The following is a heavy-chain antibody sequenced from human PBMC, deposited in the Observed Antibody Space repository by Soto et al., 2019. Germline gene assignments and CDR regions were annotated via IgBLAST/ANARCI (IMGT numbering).Heavy chain of an antibody. CDR3: ARNPRYSSSYLSSWFDP. D-gene: IGHD6-13*01. J-gene: IGHJ5*02. Sequence: PSETLSLTCTVSGGSISSYYWSWIRQPPGKGLEWIGYIYYSGSTNYNPSLKSRVTISVDTSKNQFSLKLSSVTAADTAVYYCARNPRYSSSYLSSWFDPWGQGTLVTVSS. CDR2: IYYSGST. V-gene: IGHV4-59*08. CDR1: GGSISSYY.